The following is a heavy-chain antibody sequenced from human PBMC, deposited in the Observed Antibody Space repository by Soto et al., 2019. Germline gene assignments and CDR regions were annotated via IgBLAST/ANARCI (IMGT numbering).Heavy chain of an antibody. J-gene: IGHJ5*02. CDR3: ARGNSYGYNWFDP. CDR1: GGSISSGGYY. CDR2: IYYSGST. D-gene: IGHD5-18*01. V-gene: IGHV4-31*03. Sequence: SETLSLTCTVPGGSISSGGYYWSWIRQHPGKGLEWIGYIYYSGSTYYNPSLKSRVTISVDTSKNQFSLKLSSVTAADTAVYYCARGNSYGYNWFDPWGQGTLVTVSS.